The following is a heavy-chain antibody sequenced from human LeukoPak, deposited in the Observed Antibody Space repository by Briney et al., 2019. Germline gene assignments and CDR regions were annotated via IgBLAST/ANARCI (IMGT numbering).Heavy chain of an antibody. V-gene: IGHV4-59*08. Sequence: SETLSLTCTVSGGSISSYYWSWIRQPPGKGLEWIGYIYYSGSTNYNPSLKSRVTISVDTSKNQFSLKLSSVTAADTAVYYCARPAYYYGSGSYSDYWGQGTLVTVSS. CDR3: ARPAYYYGSGSYSDY. CDR1: GGSISSYY. D-gene: IGHD3-10*01. CDR2: IYYSGST. J-gene: IGHJ4*02.